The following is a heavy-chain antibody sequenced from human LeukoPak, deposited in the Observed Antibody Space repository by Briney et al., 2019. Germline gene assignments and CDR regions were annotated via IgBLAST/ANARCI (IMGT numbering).Heavy chain of an antibody. Sequence: SETLSLTCTVSGDSISSYYWSWIRQPPGKGLEWIGYMYYRGSINYNPSLKSRVTISVDTSKNQFSLKLSSVTAADTAVYYCARDPQTEGYCGGDCYLEWGQGTLVTVSS. CDR1: GDSISSYY. D-gene: IGHD2-21*02. V-gene: IGHV4-59*12. CDR3: ARDPQTEGYCGGDCYLE. CDR2: MYYRGSI. J-gene: IGHJ4*02.